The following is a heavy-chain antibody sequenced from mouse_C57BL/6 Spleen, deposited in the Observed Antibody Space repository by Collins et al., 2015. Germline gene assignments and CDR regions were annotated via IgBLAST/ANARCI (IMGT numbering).Heavy chain of an antibody. CDR2: IDPSDSYT. J-gene: IGHJ3*01. D-gene: IGHD4-1*01. Sequence: QVQLQQPGAELVKPGASVKLSCKASGYTFTSYWMQWVKQRPGQGLEWIGEIDPSDSYTNYNQKFKGKATLTVDTSSSTAYMQLSSLTSEDSAVYYCARANSSYWGQGTLVTVSA. V-gene: IGHV1-50*01. CDR1: GYTFTSYW. CDR3: ARANSSY.